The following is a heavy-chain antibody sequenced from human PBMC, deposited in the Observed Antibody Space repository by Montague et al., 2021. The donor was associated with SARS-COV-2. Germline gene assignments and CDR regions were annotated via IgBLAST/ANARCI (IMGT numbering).Heavy chain of an antibody. CDR3: ARVGVGTMVRGVLPAYYYYGMDV. CDR1: GGSISSGSYY. J-gene: IGHJ6*02. CDR2: IYTSGST. D-gene: IGHD3-10*01. V-gene: IGHV4-61*02. Sequence: TLSLTCTVSGGSISSGSYYWSWIRQPAGKGLEWIGRIYTSGSTNYNPSLQSRFTISVDTSKNQFSLRQSSVTAADTAVYYCARVGVGTMVRGVLPAYYYYGMDVWGQGTTVTVSS.